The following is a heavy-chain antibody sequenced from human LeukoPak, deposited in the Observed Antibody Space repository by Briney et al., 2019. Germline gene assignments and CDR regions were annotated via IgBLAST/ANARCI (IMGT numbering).Heavy chain of an antibody. J-gene: IGHJ4*02. CDR1: GFTFSSYW. CDR3: ARDRPGFH. D-gene: IGHD1-1*01. CDR2: ISSSSSTI. Sequence: PGGSLRLSCAASGFTFSSYWMNWVRQAPGKGLEWVSYISSSSSTIYYADSVKGRFTISRDNAKNSLYLQMNSLRAEDTAVYYCARDRPGFHWGQGTLVTVSS. V-gene: IGHV3-48*01.